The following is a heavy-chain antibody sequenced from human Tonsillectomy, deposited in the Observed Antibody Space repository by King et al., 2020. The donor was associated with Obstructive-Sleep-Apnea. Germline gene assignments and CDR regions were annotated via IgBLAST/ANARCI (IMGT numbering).Heavy chain of an antibody. CDR3: ARSLNYDILTGYYSPLVTLGYFDY. J-gene: IGHJ4*02. D-gene: IGHD3-9*01. V-gene: IGHV4-59*01. CDR2: IYYSGST. CDR1: GGSISSYY. Sequence: VQLQESGPGLVKPSETLSLTCTVSGGSISSYYWSWIRQPPGKGLEWIGYIYYSGSTNYNPSLQSRGTISVDTSKNQFSLKLSSVTAADTAVYYCARSLNYDILTGYYSPLVTLGYFDYWGQGTLVTVSS.